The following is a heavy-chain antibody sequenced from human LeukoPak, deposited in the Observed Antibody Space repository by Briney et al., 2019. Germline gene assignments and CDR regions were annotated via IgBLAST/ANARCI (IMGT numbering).Heavy chain of an antibody. CDR3: ARRGAYYYDSSGYHPGAFDI. D-gene: IGHD3-22*01. J-gene: IGHJ3*02. CDR1: GYSFNTYW. CDR2: IYPGDSDT. V-gene: IGHV5-51*01. Sequence: GESLKISCKGSGYSFNTYWIGWVRQMPGKGLEWMGIIYPGDSDTKYSPSFQGQVTISADKSISTAYLQWSSLKASDTAVYYCARRGAYYYDSSGYHPGAFDIWGQGTMVTVSS.